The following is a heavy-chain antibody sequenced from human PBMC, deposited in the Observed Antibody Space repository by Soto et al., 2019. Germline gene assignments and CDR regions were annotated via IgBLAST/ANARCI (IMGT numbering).Heavy chain of an antibody. J-gene: IGHJ4*02. V-gene: IGHV1-3*05. Sequence: QVQLVQSGAEEKKPGASVRVSCTASGYTFSSNAIHWVRQAPGQRLEWMGWINPAYGNTKYSQKLQGRLTITRDTSAXPAYMELSSLKSEDTAVYYCARIVYDSSGYNRYFDYWGQGTLVTVSS. CDR1: GYTFSSNA. CDR2: INPAYGNT. D-gene: IGHD3-22*01. CDR3: ARIVYDSSGYNRYFDY.